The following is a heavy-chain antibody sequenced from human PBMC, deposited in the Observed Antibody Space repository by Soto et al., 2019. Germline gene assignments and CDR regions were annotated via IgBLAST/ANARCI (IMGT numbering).Heavy chain of an antibody. D-gene: IGHD6-6*01. CDR3: ARNSGYSSSWTWSAP. V-gene: IGHV3-33*01. J-gene: IGHJ5*02. CDR1: GFTFSSYG. Sequence: GGSLRLSCAASGFTFSSYGMHWVRQAPGKGLEWVAVIWYDGSNKYYADSVKGRFTISRDNSKNTLYLQMNSLRAEDTAVYYCARNSGYSSSWTWSAPWGQGTLVTVS. CDR2: IWYDGSNK.